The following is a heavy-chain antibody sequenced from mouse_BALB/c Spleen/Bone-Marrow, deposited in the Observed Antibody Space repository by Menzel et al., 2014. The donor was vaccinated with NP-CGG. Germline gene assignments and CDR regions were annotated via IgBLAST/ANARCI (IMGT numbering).Heavy chain of an antibody. CDR1: GYTFTDYV. CDR2: IYPGSGST. J-gene: IGHJ3*01. D-gene: IGHD1-1*01. CDR3: ARGGGYGSSWFAY. V-gene: IGHV1-77*01. Sequence: VQLLQSGPELVKPGASVKMSCKASGYTFTDYVISWVKQRTGQGLEWIGEIYPGSGSTYYNEKFKGKATLTADKSSNTAYMQPSSLTSEDSAVYFCARGGGYGSSWFAYWGQGTLVTVSA.